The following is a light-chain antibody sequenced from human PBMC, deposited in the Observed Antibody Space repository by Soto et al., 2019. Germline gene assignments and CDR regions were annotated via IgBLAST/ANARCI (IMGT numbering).Light chain of an antibody. V-gene: IGKV3-11*01. Sequence: EIVLTQSPVTLSLSPGERATLSCRASQSVRTYLAWYQVKPGQAPRLLIYDASRRASGVPARFSGSGSGTDFTLTISSLEPEDFAVYYCQQRSNWPPKITFGQGTRLEIK. CDR2: DAS. CDR1: QSVRTY. CDR3: QQRSNWPPKIT. J-gene: IGKJ5*01.